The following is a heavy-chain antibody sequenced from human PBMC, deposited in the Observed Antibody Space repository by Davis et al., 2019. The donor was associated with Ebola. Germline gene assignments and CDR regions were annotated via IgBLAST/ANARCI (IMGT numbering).Heavy chain of an antibody. J-gene: IGHJ4*02. Sequence: GESLKISCAASGFTFSSYSMNWVRQAPGKGLEWVSYISSSSSTIYYADSVKGRFTISRDNAKNSLYLQMNRLRAEDTAVYYCARDIWVDTAMVGGNADYWGQGTLVTVSS. D-gene: IGHD5-18*01. V-gene: IGHV3-48*01. CDR1: GFTFSSYS. CDR2: ISSSSSTI. CDR3: ARDIWVDTAMVGGNADY.